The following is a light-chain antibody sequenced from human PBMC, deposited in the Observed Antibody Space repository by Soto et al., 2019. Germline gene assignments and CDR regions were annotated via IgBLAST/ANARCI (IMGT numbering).Light chain of an antibody. CDR3: QQYERSPRT. V-gene: IGKV3-20*01. Sequence: EIVLTQSPGTLSLSPGERATRSCRASQSVSSSYLAWYNQKPGQAPRLLIYGASSRATGIPDRFSGSGSGTDFTRTISRLEPEDFAVYYCQQYERSPRTFGQGTKVE. CDR2: GAS. CDR1: QSVSSSY. J-gene: IGKJ1*01.